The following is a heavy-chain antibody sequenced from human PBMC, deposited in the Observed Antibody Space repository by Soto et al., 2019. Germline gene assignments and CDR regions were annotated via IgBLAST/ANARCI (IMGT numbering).Heavy chain of an antibody. CDR3: AVYYYGSGRPFDY. Sequence: SETLSLTCTVSGGSISSGDYYWSWIRQPPGKGLEWIGYIYYSGSTYYNPSLKSRVTISVDTSKNQFSLKLSSVTAADTAVYYCAVYYYGSGRPFDYWGQGTLVTVSS. V-gene: IGHV4-30-4*01. CDR2: IYYSGST. D-gene: IGHD3-10*01. J-gene: IGHJ4*02. CDR1: GGSISSGDYY.